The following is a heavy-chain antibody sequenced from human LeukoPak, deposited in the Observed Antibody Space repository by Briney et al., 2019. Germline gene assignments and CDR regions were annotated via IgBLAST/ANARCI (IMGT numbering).Heavy chain of an antibody. Sequence: SETLSLTCTVSGGSISSHYWSWIRQPPGKGLEWIGYIYYSGSTNYNPSLKSRVTISVDTSKNQFSLKLSSVTAADTAVYYCARGQQQLVDYYYYIDVWGKGTTVTVSS. CDR1: GGSISSHY. V-gene: IGHV4-59*11. D-gene: IGHD6-13*01. CDR3: ARGQQQLVDYYYYIDV. CDR2: IYYSGST. J-gene: IGHJ6*03.